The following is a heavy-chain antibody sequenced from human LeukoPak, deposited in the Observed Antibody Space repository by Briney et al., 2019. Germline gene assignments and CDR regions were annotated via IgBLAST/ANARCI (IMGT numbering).Heavy chain of an antibody. CDR2: ISRSSGST. V-gene: IGHV3-23*01. CDR1: GCTFSSYA. J-gene: IGHJ4*02. Sequence: GETLTLSCAASGCTFSSYALNWVRQAPGKGLEWVSSISRSSGSTYYPDSVNGRFTISRDNSKNTLYLQMNSLRAADTAVYYCVTRWQMGSIDYWGRGTLVTVSS. D-gene: IGHD3-10*01. CDR3: VTRWQMGSIDY.